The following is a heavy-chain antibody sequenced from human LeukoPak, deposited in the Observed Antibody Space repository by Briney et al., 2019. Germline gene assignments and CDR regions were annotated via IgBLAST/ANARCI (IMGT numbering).Heavy chain of an antibody. Sequence: PGGSLRLTCAASGFTFSSYSMNWVRQAPGKGLEWVSSISSSSSYIYYADSVKGRFTISRDNAKNSLYLQMNSLRAEDTAVYYCARFGLTDAFDIWGQGTMVTVSS. CDR2: ISSSSSYI. D-gene: IGHD3-10*01. J-gene: IGHJ3*02. CDR3: ARFGLTDAFDI. V-gene: IGHV3-21*01. CDR1: GFTFSSYS.